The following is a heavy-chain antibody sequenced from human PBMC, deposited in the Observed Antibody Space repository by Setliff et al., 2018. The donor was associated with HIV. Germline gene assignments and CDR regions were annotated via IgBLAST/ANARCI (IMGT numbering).Heavy chain of an antibody. CDR3: AASVADYGKGGGMGY. CDR1: GASITSHY. V-gene: IGHV4-59*11. Sequence: SETLSLTCTVSGASITSHYWSWIRQSPGRELEWIGYVYNSGTTKYNPSLKSRDTVSVDTSKNQVSLTLSSVTPADTAVYYCAASVADYGKGGGMGYWGQGTLVTVSS. J-gene: IGHJ4*02. CDR2: VYNSGTT. D-gene: IGHD3-10*01.